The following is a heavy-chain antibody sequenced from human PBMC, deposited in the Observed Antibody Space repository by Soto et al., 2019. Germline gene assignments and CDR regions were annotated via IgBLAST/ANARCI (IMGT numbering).Heavy chain of an antibody. Sequence: QDQLVQSGAEVKKPGASVRVSCKASVFTSSGISWVRQAPGQRLEWMGWISTQNGNTNYAQKFQGRVIMTMDTSTTTVYMELRRLRPDDTAVYLCAREGILGLFDAYDLWGQGTMVTVSS. J-gene: IGHJ3*01. CDR1: VFTSSG. D-gene: IGHD3-3*01. CDR2: ISTQNGNT. CDR3: AREGILGLFDAYDL. V-gene: IGHV1-18*04.